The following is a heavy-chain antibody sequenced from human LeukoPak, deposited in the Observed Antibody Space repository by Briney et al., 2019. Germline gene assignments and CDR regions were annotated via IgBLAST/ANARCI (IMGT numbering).Heavy chain of an antibody. Sequence: SQTLSLTCAISGDSVSSNSAAWNWIRQSPSRGLEWLGRTYYRSKWYNDYAVSVKSRITINPDTSKNLFSLKVSSVTAADTAVYYCARGRSNYYGMDVWGQGTTVTVSS. J-gene: IGHJ6*02. D-gene: IGHD1-26*01. CDR3: ARGRSNYYGMDV. CDR1: GDSVSSNSAA. CDR2: TYYRSKWYN. V-gene: IGHV6-1*01.